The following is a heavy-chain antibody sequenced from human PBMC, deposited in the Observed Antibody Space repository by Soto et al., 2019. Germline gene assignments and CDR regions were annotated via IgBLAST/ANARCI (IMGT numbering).Heavy chain of an antibody. Sequence: QVQLVQSGAEVKTPGASVKVSCTASGYTFSSYYMHWVRQATGQGLERMGIINPSGGDTGYGQKFQGRVTMTRDTSTSTVYMELSSLRSEDTAVYYCARGMNDYSTSSGRRSAQRGYYYGMDVWGQGTTVTVS. CDR3: ARGMNDYSTSSGRRSAQRGYYYGMDV. J-gene: IGHJ6*02. CDR2: INPSGGDT. CDR1: GYTFSSYY. V-gene: IGHV1-46*01. D-gene: IGHD4-4*01.